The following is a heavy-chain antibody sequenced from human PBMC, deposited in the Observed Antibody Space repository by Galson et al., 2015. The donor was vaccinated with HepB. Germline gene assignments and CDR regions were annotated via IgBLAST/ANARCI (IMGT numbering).Heavy chain of an antibody. V-gene: IGHV1-46*04. CDR3: ARGYCSGGSCYPVDY. Sequence: SVKVSCKASGYTFTSYYMHWVRQAPGQGLEWMGIINPSGGSTSYAQKLQGRVTMTRDTSTSTVYMELSSLRSEDTAVYYCARGYCSGGSCYPVDYWGQGTLVTVSS. J-gene: IGHJ4*02. CDR1: GYTFTSYY. D-gene: IGHD2-15*01. CDR2: INPSGGST.